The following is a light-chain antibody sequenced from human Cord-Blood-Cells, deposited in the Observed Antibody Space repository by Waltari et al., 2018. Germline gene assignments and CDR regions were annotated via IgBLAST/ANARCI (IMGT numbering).Light chain of an antibody. CDR3: QQSYSTPYT. V-gene: IGKV1-39*01. Sequence: DIQMTQSPSSLSASVGDSVTITCLASQSISSYLNWYQQKPGKAPKLLIYAASSLQSGVPSRFSGSGSGTDFTLTISSLQPEDFATYYCQQSYSTPYTFGQGTKLEIK. CDR1: QSISSY. J-gene: IGKJ2*01. CDR2: AAS.